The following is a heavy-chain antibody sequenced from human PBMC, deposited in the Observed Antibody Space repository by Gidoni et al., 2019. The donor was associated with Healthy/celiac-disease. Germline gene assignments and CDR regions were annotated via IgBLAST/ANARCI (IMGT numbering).Heavy chain of an antibody. CDR1: GFTFSGYA. CDR3: ARAGDTAMVLPYFDY. CDR2: ISGSGGST. D-gene: IGHD5-18*01. V-gene: IGHV3-23*01. J-gene: IGHJ4*02. Sequence: EVQLLESGGGLVQPGGSLRLSCAASGFTFSGYAMSWVRQAPGKGLEWVSGISGSGGSTYYADSVKGRFTISRDNSKNTLYLQMNSLRAEDTAVYYCARAGDTAMVLPYFDYWGQGTLVTVSS.